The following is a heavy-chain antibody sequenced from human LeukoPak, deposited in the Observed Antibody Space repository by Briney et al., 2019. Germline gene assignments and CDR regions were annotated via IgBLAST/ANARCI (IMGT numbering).Heavy chain of an antibody. J-gene: IGHJ4*02. D-gene: IGHD3-10*01. CDR2: INWNGGST. CDR1: GFTPDLHG. CDR3: AREGGSGSYYAIDY. Sequence: GESLKISCAASGFTPDLHGMSWVRQAPGKGLEWVSGINWNGGSTGYADSVKGRFTISRDNAKNSLYLQMNSLRVEDTALYYCAREGGSGSYYAIDYWGQGTLVTVSS. V-gene: IGHV3-20*04.